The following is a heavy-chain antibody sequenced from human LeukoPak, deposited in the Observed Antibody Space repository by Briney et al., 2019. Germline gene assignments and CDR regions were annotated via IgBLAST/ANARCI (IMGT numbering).Heavy chain of an antibody. D-gene: IGHD3-3*02. CDR2: ISSSGSTI. J-gene: IGHJ6*03. CDR1: GFTFSDYY. V-gene: IGHV3-11*01. Sequence: PGGSLRLSCAASGFTFSDYYMSWIRQAPGKGLEWVSYISSSGSTIYYADSVKGRFTISRDNAKNSLYLQMNSLRAEDTAVYYCAKDLSALLPGAHNYMDVWGKGTTVTISS. CDR3: AKDLSALLPGAHNYMDV.